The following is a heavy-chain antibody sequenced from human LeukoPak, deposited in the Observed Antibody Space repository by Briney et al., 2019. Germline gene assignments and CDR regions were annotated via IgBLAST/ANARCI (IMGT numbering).Heavy chain of an antibody. CDR1: GYTFTSYD. D-gene: IGHD3-10*01. CDR3: ARAPITMVRGVIITPSYYYYGMDV. Sequence: ASVKVSCEASGYTFTSYDINLVRQATGQGLEWMGWMNPNSGNTGYAQKFQGRVTMTRNTSISTAYMELSSLRSEDTAVYYCARAPITMVRGVIITPSYYYYGMDVWGQGTTVTVSS. CDR2: MNPNSGNT. V-gene: IGHV1-8*01. J-gene: IGHJ6*02.